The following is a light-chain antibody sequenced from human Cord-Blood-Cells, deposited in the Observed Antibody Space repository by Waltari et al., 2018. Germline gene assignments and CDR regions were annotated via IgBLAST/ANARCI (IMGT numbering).Light chain of an antibody. CDR2: DAS. CDR1: QSVSSY. CDR3: QQRSNWPPT. J-gene: IGKJ4*01. V-gene: IGKV3-11*01. Sequence: EIVLTQSPATLSLSPGERAPLSCTASQSVSSYLAWYQQKPGQAPRLLIYDASNRATGIPARFSGSVSGTNFTLTISSLEPEDFAVYYCQQRSNWPPTFGGGTKVEIK.